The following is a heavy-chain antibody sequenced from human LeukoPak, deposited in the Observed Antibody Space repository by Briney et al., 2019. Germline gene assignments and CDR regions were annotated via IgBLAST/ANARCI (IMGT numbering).Heavy chain of an antibody. D-gene: IGHD2-15*01. Sequence: GESLKISCKGSGYSFTIYCIGWVRQMPGKGLECMGIIYPGDPDTRYSPSFQGQGTISADKSISTAYLQWRSLKASDTAMYYCARLPASHPYYYMDVWGKGPTVRVSS. V-gene: IGHV5-51*01. CDR2: IYPGDPDT. CDR1: GYSFTIYC. J-gene: IGHJ6*03. CDR3: ARLPASHPYYYMDV.